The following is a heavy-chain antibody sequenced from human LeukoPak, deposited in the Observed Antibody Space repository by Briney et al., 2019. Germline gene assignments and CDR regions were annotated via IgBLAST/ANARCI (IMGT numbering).Heavy chain of an antibody. CDR3: ATDGESLLLWFGELSGAFDI. J-gene: IGHJ3*02. CDR1: GFTFSSYA. CDR2: ISYDGSNK. Sequence: GRSLRLSCAASGFTFSSYAMHWVRQAPGKGLEWVAVISYDGSNKYYADSVKGRFTISRDNSKTTLYLQMNSLRAEDTAVYYCATDGESLLLWFGELSGAFDIWGQGTMVTVSS. V-gene: IGHV3-30*04. D-gene: IGHD3-10*01.